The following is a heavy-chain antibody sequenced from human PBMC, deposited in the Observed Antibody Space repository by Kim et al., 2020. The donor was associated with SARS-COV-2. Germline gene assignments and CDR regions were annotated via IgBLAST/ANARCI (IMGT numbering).Heavy chain of an antibody. Sequence: SVKVSCKASGGTFSSYAISWVRQAPGQGLEWMGGIIPIFGTANYAQKFQGRVTITADESTSTAYMELSSLRSEDTAVYYCARGTRTDLTGYILSVEYYYYYGMDVWGQGTTVTVSS. J-gene: IGHJ6*02. CDR1: GGTFSSYA. D-gene: IGHD3-9*01. CDR3: ARGTRTDLTGYILSVEYYYYYGMDV. V-gene: IGHV1-69*13. CDR2: IIPIFGTA.